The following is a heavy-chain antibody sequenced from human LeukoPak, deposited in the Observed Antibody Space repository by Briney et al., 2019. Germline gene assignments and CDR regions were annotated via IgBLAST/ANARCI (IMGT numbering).Heavy chain of an antibody. D-gene: IGHD3-10*01. V-gene: IGHV3-73*01. CDR1: GFTFSDSA. J-gene: IGHJ4*02. Sequence: QSGGSLKLSCAASGFTFSDSATHWVRQASGKGLEWVGRIRSKANSYATAYAASVEGRFIISRDDSKNTVYLQMNSLKTDDTAVYYCANRGDQHYWGQGTLVTVSS. CDR2: IRSKANSYAT. CDR3: ANRGDQHY.